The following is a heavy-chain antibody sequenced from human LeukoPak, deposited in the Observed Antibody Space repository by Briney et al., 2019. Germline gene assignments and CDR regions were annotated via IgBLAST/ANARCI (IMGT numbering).Heavy chain of an antibody. CDR1: GYTFTGYY. Sequence: ASVKVSCKASGYTFTGYYMHWVRQAPGQGLEWMGWINPNSGGTNYAQKFQGRVTMTRDTSISTAYMELSRLRSDDTAVYYCARRGPNWGWDDAFGIWGQGTMVTVSS. V-gene: IGHV1-2*02. D-gene: IGHD7-27*01. J-gene: IGHJ3*02. CDR3: ARRGPNWGWDDAFGI. CDR2: INPNSGGT.